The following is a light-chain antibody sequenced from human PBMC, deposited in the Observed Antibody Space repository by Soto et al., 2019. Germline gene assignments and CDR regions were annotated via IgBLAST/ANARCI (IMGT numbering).Light chain of an antibody. CDR1: QNISRS. Sequence: EIVMTHSPVTLSVSPGERATLSCSASQNISRSLAWYQQKPGQAPRLLISGASTGAAGISDRFRGSGSGTEFTLTISSLRSEDSAIYYCQQYFEWPPMTFGQGTKVDIK. V-gene: IGKV3-15*01. CDR2: GAS. J-gene: IGKJ1*01. CDR3: QQYFEWPPMT.